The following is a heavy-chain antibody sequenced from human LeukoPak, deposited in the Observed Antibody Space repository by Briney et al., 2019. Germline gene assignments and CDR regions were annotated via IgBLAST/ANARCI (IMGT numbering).Heavy chain of an antibody. J-gene: IGHJ4*02. CDR2: IYPLISDI. D-gene: IGHD2-2*01. Sequence: GGSLKISCQCSGCSFTTYWIAWVRQLPGKGVEGMGVIYPLISDITYTPSFQLQVPISVDKSISTAYLQWSSLKASDTAIYYCARHLISITSCPHYWGQGTLVTVSS. CDR3: ARHLISITSCPHY. CDR1: GCSFTTYW. V-gene: IGHV5-51*01.